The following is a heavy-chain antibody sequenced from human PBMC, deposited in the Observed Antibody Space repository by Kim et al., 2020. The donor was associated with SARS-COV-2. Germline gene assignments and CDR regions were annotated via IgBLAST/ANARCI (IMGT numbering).Heavy chain of an antibody. CDR1: GFTFSSYA. D-gene: IGHD3-22*01. CDR2: IGDSGGST. J-gene: IGHJ4*02. V-gene: IGHV3-23*01. CDR3: AKDLTAHYYDSSQRVSSD. Sequence: GGSLRLSCAASGFTFSSYAMSWVRQAPGKGLEWVSAIGDSGGSTYYADSVKGRFTISRDNSKNTLYLQMNSLRAEDTALYYCAKDLTAHYYDSSQRVSSDWGQGTLTTVAS.